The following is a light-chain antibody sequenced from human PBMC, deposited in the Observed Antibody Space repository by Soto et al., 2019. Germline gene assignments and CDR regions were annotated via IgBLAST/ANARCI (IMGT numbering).Light chain of an antibody. J-gene: IGKJ2*01. CDR3: QQSVGTVYT. Sequence: DIQMTQSPSSLSASVGDRVTITCRASQSISTYLNWYQQKLGKAPKFLIYAASNLESGVPSRFSGSGSGTDFTLTISNLQPEDFATYYCQQSVGTVYTFGQGTKLEI. V-gene: IGKV1-39*01. CDR1: QSISTY. CDR2: AAS.